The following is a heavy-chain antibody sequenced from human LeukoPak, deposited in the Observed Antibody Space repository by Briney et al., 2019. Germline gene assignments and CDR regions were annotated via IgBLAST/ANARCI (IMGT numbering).Heavy chain of an antibody. CDR2: IYPSDSDT. D-gene: IGHD6-6*01. Sequence: GESLKISCKGSGYTFTSYWIAWVRQMPGKGLEWMGIIYPSDSDTKYSPSFQGQVTISADKSISTAYLQWSSLKASDAAIYYCARSNYFDYWGQGTLVTVSS. CDR3: ARSNYFDY. J-gene: IGHJ4*02. CDR1: GYTFTSYW. V-gene: IGHV5-51*01.